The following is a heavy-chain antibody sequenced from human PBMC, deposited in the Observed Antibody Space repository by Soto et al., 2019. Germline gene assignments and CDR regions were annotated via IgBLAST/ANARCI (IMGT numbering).Heavy chain of an antibody. CDR3: ARDGPNYYDSSGKRGMDV. D-gene: IGHD3-22*01. Sequence: GWSLRLSCAASGFTFSSYSMNWVRQAPGKGLEWVSSISSSSSYIYYADSVKGRFTISRDNAKNSLYLQMNSLRAEDTAVYYCARDGPNYYDSSGKRGMDVWGQGTTVTVSS. V-gene: IGHV3-21*01. J-gene: IGHJ6*02. CDR2: ISSSSSYI. CDR1: GFTFSSYS.